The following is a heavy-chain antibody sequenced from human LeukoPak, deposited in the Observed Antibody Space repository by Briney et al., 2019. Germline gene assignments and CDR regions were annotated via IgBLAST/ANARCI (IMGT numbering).Heavy chain of an antibody. CDR2: MYHSGST. CDR3: ASRYCGGGTCYPKRGVFNI. D-gene: IGHD2-15*01. CDR1: GYSISSGHY. Sequence: SETLSLTCTVSGYSISSGHYWGWIRQPPGKGLEWIGSMYHSGSTYYNPSLKSRVTISVDTSKNQFSLKLSSVTAADTAVFYCASRYCGGGTCYPKRGVFNIGAKGTMATVS. V-gene: IGHV4-38-2*02. J-gene: IGHJ3*02.